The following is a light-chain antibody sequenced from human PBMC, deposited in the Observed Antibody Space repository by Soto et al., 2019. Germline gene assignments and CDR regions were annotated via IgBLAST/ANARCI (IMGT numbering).Light chain of an antibody. V-gene: IGLV2-14*01. J-gene: IGLJ2*01. CDR3: SSDTSSRTVV. CDR1: SSDVGGYNY. Sequence: QSALTQPASVSGSPGQSITISCTGPSSDVGGYNYVSWYQQYPGKAPKLMIYEVSNRPSGVSNRFSGSKSGNTASLTISGLQAEDEADYYCSSDTSSRTVVFGGGTKVTVL. CDR2: EVS.